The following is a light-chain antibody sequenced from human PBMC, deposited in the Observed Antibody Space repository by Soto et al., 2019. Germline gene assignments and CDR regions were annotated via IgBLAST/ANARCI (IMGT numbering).Light chain of an antibody. J-gene: IGKJ5*01. CDR3: QQYNNWPIT. Sequence: EIVLTQSPDTLSLSPGERATLSCRASQSVNTNLAWYQQKPGQAPRLLIYGASTRATGIPARFSGSGSGTEFTLTISSLQSEDFEIYYCQQYNNWPITFGQGTRLEIK. CDR2: GAS. CDR1: QSVNTN. V-gene: IGKV3-15*01.